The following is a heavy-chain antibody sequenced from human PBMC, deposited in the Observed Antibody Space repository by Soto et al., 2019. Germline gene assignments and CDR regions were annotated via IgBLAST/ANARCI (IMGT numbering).Heavy chain of an antibody. CDR3: ARMATYGTLNWFDP. V-gene: IGHV1-8*01. CDR2: MNPNSGTG. Sequence: GASVKVSCKASGYAFSNNDISGVRQATGQGLEWMGWMNPNSGTGGYAQKFQGRVTMTRDTSTSTAYMELSSLASDDTAIYYCARMATYGTLNWFDPWGQGTLVTSPQ. CDR1: GYAFSNND. J-gene: IGHJ5*02. D-gene: IGHD2-21*01.